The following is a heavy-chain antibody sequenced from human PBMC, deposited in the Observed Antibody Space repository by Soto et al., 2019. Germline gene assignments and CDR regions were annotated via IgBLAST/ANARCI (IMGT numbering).Heavy chain of an antibody. CDR2: MNPNSGNT. Sequence: ASVKVSCKASGYSFSNNYVVWLRQATGQGLEWMGWMNPNSGNTGYAQKFQGRVTMTRNTSISTAYMELSSLRSEDTAVYYCARTLYGDNVDYWGQGTLVTVSS. D-gene: IGHD4-17*01. CDR1: GYSFSNNY. V-gene: IGHV1-8*02. CDR3: ARTLYGDNVDY. J-gene: IGHJ4*02.